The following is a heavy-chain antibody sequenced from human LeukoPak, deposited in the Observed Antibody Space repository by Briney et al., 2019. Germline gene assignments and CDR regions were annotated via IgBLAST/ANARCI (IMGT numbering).Heavy chain of an antibody. J-gene: IGHJ4*02. CDR1: GFTFSNYW. CDR2: IKQDGSEK. CDR3: ATIMGYGYGYPLDN. V-gene: IGHV3-7*01. D-gene: IGHD5-18*01. Sequence: GGSLRLSCAASGFTFSNYWMSWVRQAPGKGLEWVANIKQDGSEKYYVDSVKGRFTISRDNAKNSLYLQMNSLRAEDTAVYYCATIMGYGYGYPLDNWGQGILVTVSS.